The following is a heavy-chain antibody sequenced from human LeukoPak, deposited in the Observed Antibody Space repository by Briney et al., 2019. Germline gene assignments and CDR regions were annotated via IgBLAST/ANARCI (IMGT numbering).Heavy chain of an antibody. V-gene: IGHV4-38-2*01. D-gene: IGHD6-13*01. CDR3: ARVYGSYGLQYGYSSSWYSTENYYYYYMDV. CDR1: GYSISSGYY. Sequence: SETLSLTCAVSGYSISSGYYWGWIRQPPGKGLEWIGSIYHSGSTYYNPSLKSRVTISVDTSRNQFSLKLSSVTAADTAVYYCARVYGSYGLQYGYSSSWYSTENYYYYYMDVWGKGTTVTVSS. J-gene: IGHJ6*03. CDR2: IYHSGST.